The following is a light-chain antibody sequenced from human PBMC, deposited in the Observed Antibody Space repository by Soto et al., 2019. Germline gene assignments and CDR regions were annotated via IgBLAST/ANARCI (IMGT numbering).Light chain of an antibody. CDR1: QSVSSY. V-gene: IGKV3-11*01. J-gene: IGKJ4*01. CDR3: QQRSNWPPLT. CDR2: DAS. Sequence: EIVLTQSPATLSLSPGERATLSCRASQSVSSYLAWYQQKPGQAPRLLIYDASNKATGIPARFSGSGSGTDFTLPIISLEPEDFAVYYYQQRSNWPPLTFGGGTKVEIK.